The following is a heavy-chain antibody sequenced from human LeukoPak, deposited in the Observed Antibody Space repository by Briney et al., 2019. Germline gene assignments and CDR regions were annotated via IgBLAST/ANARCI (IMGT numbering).Heavy chain of an antibody. Sequence: GGSLRLSCAASGFTVSSNYMSWVRQAPGKGLEWVSVIYSGGSTYYAESVKGRFTISRDNSNNTLYLQMSSLRAEDTAVYYCARGGVPNWFDPWGQGTLVTVSS. V-gene: IGHV3-53*01. CDR1: GFTVSSNY. D-gene: IGHD6-6*01. CDR3: ARGGVPNWFDP. CDR2: IYSGGST. J-gene: IGHJ5*02.